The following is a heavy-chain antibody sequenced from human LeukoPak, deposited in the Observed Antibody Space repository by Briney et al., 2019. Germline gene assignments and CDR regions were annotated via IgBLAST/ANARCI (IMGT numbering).Heavy chain of an antibody. V-gene: IGHV4-34*01. J-gene: IGHJ4*02. D-gene: IGHD6-19*01. Sequence: SETLSLTCAVYGGSFSGYYWSWIRQPPGKGLEWIGEINHSGSTNYNPSLKNRVTISVDKSKNQFSLNLSSVTAADTAVYYCARRPDNTGWFFDYWGQGTLVTASS. CDR3: ARRPDNTGWFFDY. CDR2: INHSGST. CDR1: GGSFSGYY.